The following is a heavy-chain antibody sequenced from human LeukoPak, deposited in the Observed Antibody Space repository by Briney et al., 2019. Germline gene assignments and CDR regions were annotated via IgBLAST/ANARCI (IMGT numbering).Heavy chain of an antibody. J-gene: IGHJ4*02. CDR2: ISSSSTYM. CDR3: ARDYYGDYYFDY. D-gene: IGHD4-17*01. CDR1: GFTFTTYS. Sequence: GGSLRLSCVASGFTFTTYSINWVRQAPGKGLEWVSSISSSSTYMDYADSVKGRFTISRDNAKNSLYLQMNSLRAEDTAVYYCARDYYGDYYFDYWGQGTLVTVSS. V-gene: IGHV3-21*01.